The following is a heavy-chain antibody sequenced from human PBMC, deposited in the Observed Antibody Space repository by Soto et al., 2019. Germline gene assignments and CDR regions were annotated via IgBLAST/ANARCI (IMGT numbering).Heavy chain of an antibody. J-gene: IGHJ6*02. CDR2: INPNSGGT. Sequence: GASVKVSCKASGYTFTGYYMHWVRQAPGQGLEWMGWINPNSGGTNYAQKFQGRVTMTRDTSISTAYMELSRLRSDDTAVYYCARVRITMVRGVNSVYYGMDVWGQGTTVTVSS. CDR1: GYTFTGYY. V-gene: IGHV1-2*02. D-gene: IGHD3-10*01. CDR3: ARVRITMVRGVNSVYYGMDV.